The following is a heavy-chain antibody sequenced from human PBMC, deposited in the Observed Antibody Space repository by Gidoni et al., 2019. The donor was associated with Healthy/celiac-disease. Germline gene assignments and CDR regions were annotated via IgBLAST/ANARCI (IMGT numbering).Heavy chain of an antibody. CDR1: GLAFDDYA. CDR3: AKDMAYGGLRGGFDY. D-gene: IGHD4-17*01. V-gene: IGHV3-9*01. Sequence: EVQLVETGGGLVQPGRFMRLFCAASGLAFDDYAMHWVRQAPGKGLEWVSGISWNCGSIGYADSVKGRFTISRDHAKNSLYLQMNSLVAEDPALYSCAKDMAYGGLRGGFDYWGQGTLVTVSS. CDR2: ISWNCGSI. J-gene: IGHJ4*02.